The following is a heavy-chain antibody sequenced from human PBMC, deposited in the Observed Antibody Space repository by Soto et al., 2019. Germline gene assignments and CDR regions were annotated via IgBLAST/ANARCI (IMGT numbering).Heavy chain of an antibody. CDR3: ARVGGVAARTFDY. Sequence: SETLSLTCTVSGGSISPFYWSWVRQPPGKGLEWIGYLYYSGNTNYNPSLKSRVTISVDASKNQVSLRLTSVTAADTAVYYCARVGGVAARTFDYWGQGTVVTAPQ. V-gene: IGHV4-59*01. CDR2: LYYSGNT. D-gene: IGHD2-15*01. J-gene: IGHJ4*02. CDR1: GGSISPFY.